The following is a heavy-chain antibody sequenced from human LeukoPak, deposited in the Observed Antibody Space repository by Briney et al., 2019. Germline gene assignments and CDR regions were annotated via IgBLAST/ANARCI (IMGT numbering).Heavy chain of an antibody. Sequence: TGGSLRLSCAASGFTFSNYVMGWVRQDPGKGLQWVSIINGSGSFTSYADSVKGRLTISRDNSKNTLYLQMNSLRAEDTALYYCAKYDSSSYNYINFDYWGQGTLVTVSS. J-gene: IGHJ4*02. V-gene: IGHV3-23*05. D-gene: IGHD3-22*01. CDR3: AKYDSSSYNYINFDY. CDR1: GFTFSNYV. CDR2: INGSGSFT.